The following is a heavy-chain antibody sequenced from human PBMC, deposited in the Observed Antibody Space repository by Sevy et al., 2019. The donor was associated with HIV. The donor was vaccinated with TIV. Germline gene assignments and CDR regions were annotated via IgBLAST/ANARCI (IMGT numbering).Heavy chain of an antibody. Sequence: SETLSLTCAVYGGSFSGYYWSWIRQPPGKGLEWIGEINHSGSTNYNPSLKSRVTISADTSKNQFSLKLSSVTAADTAVYYCARAPPVVVVPGAPSWFDPWGQGTLVTVSS. CDR1: GGSFSGYY. CDR2: INHSGST. D-gene: IGHD2-2*01. J-gene: IGHJ5*02. CDR3: ARAPPVVVVPGAPSWFDP. V-gene: IGHV4-34*01.